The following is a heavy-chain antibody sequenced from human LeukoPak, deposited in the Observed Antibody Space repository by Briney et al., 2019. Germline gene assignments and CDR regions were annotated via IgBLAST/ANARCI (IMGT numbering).Heavy chain of an antibody. CDR2: IYTSGST. V-gene: IGHV4-61*02. CDR3: AREREYYYDSSGYYGYFDL. D-gene: IGHD3-22*01. Sequence: PSQTLSLTCTVSGGSISSGSYYWSWIRQPAGTGLEWIGRIYTSGSTNYNPSLKSRVTISVDTSRNQFSLKLSSVTAADTAVYYCAREREYYYDSSGYYGYFDLWGRGTLVTVSS. J-gene: IGHJ2*01. CDR1: GGSISSGSYY.